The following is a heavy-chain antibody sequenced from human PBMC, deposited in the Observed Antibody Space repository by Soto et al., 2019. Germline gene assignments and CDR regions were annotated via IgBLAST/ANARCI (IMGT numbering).Heavy chain of an antibody. J-gene: IGHJ6*03. Sequence: PSETLSLTCTFSGGSISSYYWSWIRQPPGKGLEWIGYIYYSGSTNYNPSLKSRVTISVDTSKNQFSLKLSSVTAADTAVYYCARVSTVTTFYYYYMDVWGKGTTVTVSS. V-gene: IGHV4-59*01. CDR2: IYYSGST. CDR1: GGSISSYY. CDR3: ARVSTVTTFYYYYMDV. D-gene: IGHD4-4*01.